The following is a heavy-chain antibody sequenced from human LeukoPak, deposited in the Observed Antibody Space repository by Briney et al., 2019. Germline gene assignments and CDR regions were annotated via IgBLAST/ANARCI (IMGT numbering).Heavy chain of an antibody. J-gene: IGHJ1*01. CDR3: ARGYRISEIRFLAWLLAY. CDR2: VHISETT. CDR1: GGSISGYF. Sequence: SETLRLTCTVSGGSISGYFWHWIRQPAGKGLEWIGRVHISETTIYNPSLKSRVTMSVDTSNNHFSLNLSSVTAADTAVYCARGYRISEIRFLAWLLAYWGQAHLPTLSS. V-gene: IGHV4-4*07. D-gene: IGHD3-3*01.